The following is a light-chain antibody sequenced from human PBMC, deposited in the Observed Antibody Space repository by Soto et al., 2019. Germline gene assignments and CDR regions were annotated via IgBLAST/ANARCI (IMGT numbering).Light chain of an antibody. CDR3: QQRGNWPLPWT. J-gene: IGKJ1*01. Sequence: EIVLTQSPATLSLSPGERATLSCRASQTVGNYLAWYQQKPGQVPRLLIYNASNRATGVPVRFSGSGSGTEFTLTTSSLEPEAFAVYYCQQRGNWPLPWTFGQGATVEI. V-gene: IGKV3-11*01. CDR2: NAS. CDR1: QTVGNY.